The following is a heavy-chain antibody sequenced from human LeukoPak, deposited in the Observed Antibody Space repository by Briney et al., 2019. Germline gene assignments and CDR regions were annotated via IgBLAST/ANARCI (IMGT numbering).Heavy chain of an antibody. Sequence: PSESLSLTCSVSGGSISSDRHYWGWIRQSSGKGLEWIGSIYYGGSTYQNPSLKSRLTLSVDLSKNQSSLKLTSGTAANAGVYICAGRTEGAIASPIFESWGQGLLVTVSP. CDR3: AGRTEGAIASPIFES. CDR2: IYYGGST. D-gene: IGHD3/OR15-3a*01. CDR1: GGSISSDRHY. V-gene: IGHV4-39*01. J-gene: IGHJ4*02.